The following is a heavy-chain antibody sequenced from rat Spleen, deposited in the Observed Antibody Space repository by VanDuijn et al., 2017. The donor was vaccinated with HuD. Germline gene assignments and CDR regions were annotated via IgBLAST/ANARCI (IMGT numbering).Heavy chain of an antibody. D-gene: IGHD1-6*01. CDR1: GFTFSNYY. Sequence: EVQLVESGGGLVQPGRSMKLSCAALGFTFSNYYMAWVRQAPKKGLEWVASISYEGNITYYGDSVKGRFTISRDNAKSTLYLQMDSLRSEDTASYFCAGQYYGYTDWGQGTLVTVSS. J-gene: IGHJ3*01. CDR2: ISYEGNIT. CDR3: AGQYYGYTD. V-gene: IGHV5-22*01.